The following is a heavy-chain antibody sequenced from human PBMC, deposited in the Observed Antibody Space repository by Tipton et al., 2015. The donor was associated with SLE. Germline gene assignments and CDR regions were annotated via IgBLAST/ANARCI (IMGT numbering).Heavy chain of an antibody. D-gene: IGHD4/OR15-4a*01. J-gene: IGHJ4*02. CDR2: IYYSGST. Sequence: TLSLTCTVSGGSISSHYWSWIRQPPGKGLEWIGYIYYSGSTNYNPSLKSRVTMSVDTSKNQFSLNLSSVTAADTAVYYCARGVLYFDYWGQGTLVTVSS. V-gene: IGHV4-59*11. CDR1: GGSISSHY. CDR3: ARGVLYFDY.